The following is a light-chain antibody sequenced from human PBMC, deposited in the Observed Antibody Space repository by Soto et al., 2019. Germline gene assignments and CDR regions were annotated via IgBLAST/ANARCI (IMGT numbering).Light chain of an antibody. J-gene: IGKJ5*01. CDR2: GTS. Sequence: VLTQPPATLSLSPGVIATLSCRARTSASSTSLAGYQQLPGQAPRLLMSGTSNRATGTPDRFSGSWCAGHVTPAILRPEPDDFAVYYCQHYARPPITIGREARLEL. V-gene: IGKV3-20*01. CDR3: QHYARPPIT. CDR1: TSASSTS.